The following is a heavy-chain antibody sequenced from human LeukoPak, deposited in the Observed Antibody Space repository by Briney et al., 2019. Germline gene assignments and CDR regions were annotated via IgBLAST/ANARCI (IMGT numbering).Heavy chain of an antibody. Sequence: SETLSLTCTVSGDSISDYYWSWIRQPPGKGLEWIGYVYNNRNTNYNPSLKSRITISVDTSKNQVSLKVSSVTAADTAVYYCARFMITFGGVIDYYFDYWGQGTLVTVSS. CDR3: ARFMITFGGVIDYYFDY. CDR1: GDSISDYY. J-gene: IGHJ4*02. V-gene: IGHV4-59*08. CDR2: VYNNRNT. D-gene: IGHD3-16*02.